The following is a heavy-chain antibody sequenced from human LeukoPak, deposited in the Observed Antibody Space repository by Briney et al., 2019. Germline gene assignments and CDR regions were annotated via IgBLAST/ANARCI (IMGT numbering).Heavy chain of an antibody. CDR3: ARPLGSWYEDAFDI. D-gene: IGHD6-13*01. CDR1: GFTFSSYG. Sequence: GGSLRLSCAAPGFTFSSYGMHWVRQAPGKGLEWVAVISYDGSNKYYADSVKGRFTISRDNSKNTLYLQMNSLRAEDTSVYYCARPLGSWYEDAFDIWGQGTMVTVSS. J-gene: IGHJ3*02. V-gene: IGHV3-30*03. CDR2: ISYDGSNK.